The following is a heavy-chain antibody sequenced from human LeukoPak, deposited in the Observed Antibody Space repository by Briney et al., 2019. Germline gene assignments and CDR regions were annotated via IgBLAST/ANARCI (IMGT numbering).Heavy chain of an antibody. CDR2: IIPILGIA. CDR1: GGTFSSYA. D-gene: IGHD3-22*01. J-gene: IGHJ5*02. Sequence: ASVKVSCKASGGTFSSYAFSWVRQAPGQGLEWMGRIIPILGIANYAQKFQGRVTITADKSTSTAYMELSSLRSEDTAVYYCARGRYYDSSGPGFDPWGQGTLVTVSS. V-gene: IGHV1-69*04. CDR3: ARGRYYDSSGPGFDP.